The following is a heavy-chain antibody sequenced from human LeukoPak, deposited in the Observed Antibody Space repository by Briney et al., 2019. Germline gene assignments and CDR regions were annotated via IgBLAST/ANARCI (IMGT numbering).Heavy chain of an antibody. CDR3: AKDPNGDYVGAFDS. Sequence: GGSLRLSCAASGFTFSSYGMHWVRQAPGKGLKWVAFIRYDGSNKYYADSVKGRFTISRDNSKNTLYLQMNSLRAEDTAVYYCAKDPNGDYVGAFDSWGQGTMVTVSS. CDR2: IRYDGSNK. D-gene: IGHD4-17*01. J-gene: IGHJ3*02. CDR1: GFTFSSYG. V-gene: IGHV3-30*02.